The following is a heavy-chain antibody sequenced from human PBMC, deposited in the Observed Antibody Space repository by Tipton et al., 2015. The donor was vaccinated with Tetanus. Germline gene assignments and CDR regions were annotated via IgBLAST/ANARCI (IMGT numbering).Heavy chain of an antibody. CDR3: ARDVEAGWYIRGMAVDYYGMDV. V-gene: IGHV3-33*01. D-gene: IGHD6-19*01. J-gene: IGHJ6*02. CDR2: VWYDGNMK. CDR1: GFTFSNFG. Sequence: SLRLSCAASGFTFSNFGMHWVRQAPGKGLEWVAVVWYDGNMKYSADSVKGRFTISRDNSRNTLYLQMSSLRVEDTAVYYCARDVEAGWYIRGMAVDYYGMDVWGQGTTVTVSS.